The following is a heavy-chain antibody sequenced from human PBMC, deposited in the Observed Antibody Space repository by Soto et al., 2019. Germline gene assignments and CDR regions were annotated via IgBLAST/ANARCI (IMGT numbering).Heavy chain of an antibody. CDR2: IWFDGSNK. V-gene: IGHV3-33*01. D-gene: IGHD2-2*01. J-gene: IGHJ4*02. CDR3: ARDSSFGIGPAASDY. Sequence: QVQLVESGGGVVQPGRSLRLSCAASGFSFSRYGMHWVRQAPGKGLEWVAVIWFDGSNKYYADSVKGRFTISRDNSKNTLYLQMNSLRAEDTAVYYCARDSSFGIGPAASDYWGQGTLVTVSS. CDR1: GFSFSRYG.